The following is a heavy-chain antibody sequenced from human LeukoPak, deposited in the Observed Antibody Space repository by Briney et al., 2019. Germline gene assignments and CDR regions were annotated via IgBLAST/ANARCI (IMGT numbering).Heavy chain of an antibody. CDR3: ARQVDTAMGLFDY. D-gene: IGHD5-18*01. CDR1: GYSFTSYW. CDR2: IYPGDSDT. Sequence: GESLKISCKGSGYSFTSYWIGWVRQMPGKGLEWMGTIYPGDSDTRYSPSFQGQVTISADKSISTAYLQWSSLKASDTAMYYCARQVDTAMGLFDYWGQGTLVTVSS. J-gene: IGHJ4*02. V-gene: IGHV5-51*01.